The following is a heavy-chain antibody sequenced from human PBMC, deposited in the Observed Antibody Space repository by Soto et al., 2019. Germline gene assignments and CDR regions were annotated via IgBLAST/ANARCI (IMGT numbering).Heavy chain of an antibody. J-gene: IGHJ4*02. CDR2: ISTYKGNT. CDR3: AKAISGYNAPLDH. V-gene: IGHV1-18*01. D-gene: IGHD1-20*01. CDR1: GYTFTSYG. Sequence: ASVKVSCKTSGYTFTSYGISWVRQAPGQGLEWMGWISTYKGNTNYAQKFQGRVTMTTDTSTSTAYMELRSLRSDDTAVYYCAKAISGYNAPLDHWGQGTRVTSPQ.